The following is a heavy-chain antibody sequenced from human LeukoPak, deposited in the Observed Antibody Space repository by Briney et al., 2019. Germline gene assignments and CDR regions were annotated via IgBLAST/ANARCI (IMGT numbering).Heavy chain of an antibody. CDR2: IYYSGST. J-gene: IGHJ6*03. CDR1: GGSISSYY. D-gene: IGHD4-17*01. V-gene: IGHV4-59*01. Sequence: PSETLSLTCTVSGGSISSYYWSWIRQPPGKGLEGIGYIYYSGSTNYNPSLKSRVTISVDTSKNQFSLKLSSVTAADTAVYYCAVDYGDYYYYYMDVWGKGTTVTVSS. CDR3: AVDYGDYYYYYMDV.